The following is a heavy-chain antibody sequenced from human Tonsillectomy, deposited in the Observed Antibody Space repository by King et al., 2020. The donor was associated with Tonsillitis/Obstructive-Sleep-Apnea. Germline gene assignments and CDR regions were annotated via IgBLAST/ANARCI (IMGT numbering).Heavy chain of an antibody. D-gene: IGHD6-6*01. CDR2: IKSETDGGTI. V-gene: IGHV3-15*01. CDR1: GFIFSNAW. CDR3: TTDPGVVLAARWGHYYYVYV. Sequence: VQLVESGGGLVKPGGSLRLSCAASGFIFSNAWMSWVRQAPGKGLEWVGRIKSETDGGTIDFAAPVKGRFTISRDDSKNTLYLQMNSRKTEDTVVYYCTTDPGVVLAARWGHYYYVYVWGKGTTVTVSS. J-gene: IGHJ6*03.